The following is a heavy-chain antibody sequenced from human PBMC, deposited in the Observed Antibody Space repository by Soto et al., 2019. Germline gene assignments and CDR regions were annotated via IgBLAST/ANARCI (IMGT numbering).Heavy chain of an antibody. J-gene: IGHJ5*02. CDR1: GGTFSRDA. CDR2: IIPMFGTA. V-gene: IGHV1-69*01. D-gene: IGHD2-15*01. CDR3: ARGVVVVAASQLGWFDP. Sequence: QVQLVQSGAEVKKPGSSVKVSCKASGGTFSRDAISWVRQAPGQGLEWMGGIIPMFGTAKYVQKFQGRLTITADVSTTTAYMELRSLRSDDTAVYYCARGVVVVAASQLGWFDPWGQGTLVTVSS.